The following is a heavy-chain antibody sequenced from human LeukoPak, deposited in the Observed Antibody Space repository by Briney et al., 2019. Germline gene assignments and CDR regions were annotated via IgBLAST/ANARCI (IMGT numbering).Heavy chain of an antibody. CDR1: GYPFIGYY. CDR3: AKSTNWGSISDGFDI. J-gene: IGHJ3*02. Sequence: ASVKVSCKASGYPFIGYYIHWVRQAPGQGLEWMGWINPNSGGANYAQKFQGRVTMTRDMSISTVYMELTRLRSDDTAMYYCAKSTNWGSISDGFDIWGQGTMVTVAS. D-gene: IGHD7-27*01. V-gene: IGHV1-2*02. CDR2: INPNSGGA.